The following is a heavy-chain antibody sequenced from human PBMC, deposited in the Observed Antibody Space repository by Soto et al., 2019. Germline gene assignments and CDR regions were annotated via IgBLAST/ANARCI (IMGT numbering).Heavy chain of an antibody. J-gene: IGHJ6*03. CDR2: ISGSGGST. D-gene: IGHD2-2*01. Sequence: GGSLRLSCAAAGFTFSSYAMSWVSQAPGKGLEWVSAISGSGGSTYYADSVKGRFTISRDNSKNTLYLQMNSLRAEDTAVYYCAKGGNCSSTSCYGPRYTGNNTYYYYMDVWGKGTTVTVSS. CDR3: AKGGNCSSTSCYGPRYTGNNTYYYYMDV. V-gene: IGHV3-23*01. CDR1: GFTFSSYA.